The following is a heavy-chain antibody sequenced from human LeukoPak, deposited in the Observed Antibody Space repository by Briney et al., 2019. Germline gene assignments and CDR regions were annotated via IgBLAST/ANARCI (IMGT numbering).Heavy chain of an antibody. D-gene: IGHD3-16*01. CDR3: ARCILITFGGVILDY. V-gene: IGHV4-59*08. CDR1: GGSISSYY. J-gene: IGHJ4*02. CDR2: MYYSGST. Sequence: SETLSLTCTVSGGSISSYYWSWIRQPPGKGLEWIGYMYYSGSTNYNPSLKSRVTISIDTSKNQFSLKLSSVTAADTAVYYCARCILITFGGVILDYWGQGTLVTVSS.